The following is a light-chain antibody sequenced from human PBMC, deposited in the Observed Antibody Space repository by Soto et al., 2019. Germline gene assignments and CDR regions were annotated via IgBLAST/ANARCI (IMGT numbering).Light chain of an antibody. CDR3: QQSHSLPFT. CDR1: QTIDRS. Sequence: DVQMTQSPPSLSASVGDRVTITCRASQTIDRSLNWYQQKPGKAPNLLIYDASNLQSGVPSRFSGRGSGTDFTLTISGLQPDDFATYSCQQSHSLPFTFGPGTKVDIK. V-gene: IGKV1-39*01. CDR2: DAS. J-gene: IGKJ3*01.